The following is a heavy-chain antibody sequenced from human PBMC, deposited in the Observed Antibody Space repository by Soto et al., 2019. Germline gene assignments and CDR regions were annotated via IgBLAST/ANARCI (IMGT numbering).Heavy chain of an antibody. V-gene: IGHV3-30-3*01. CDR2: ISYDGSNK. J-gene: IGHJ4*02. CDR3: ARDHLIEVPGGFLGA. D-gene: IGHD3-22*01. Sequence: QVQLVESGGGVVQPGRSLRLSCAASGFTFSSYAMHWVRQAPGKGLEWGAVISYDGSNKYYADSVNGRFTISRDNSKNPLYLQMNSLRAEDPAVYYCARDHLIEVPGGFLGAWGQGTLVTVSS. CDR1: GFTFSSYA.